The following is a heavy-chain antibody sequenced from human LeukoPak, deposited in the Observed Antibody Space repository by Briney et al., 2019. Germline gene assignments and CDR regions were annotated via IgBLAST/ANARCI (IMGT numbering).Heavy chain of an antibody. J-gene: IGHJ5*02. Sequence: GGSLRLSCAASGFTLSIYWMCWVRHAPGKGLVWVSRINSDGTTKYADSVKGRFTISRDNAKNTVYLQMNSLRAEDTAVYYCARARFDLWGQGTLATVSS. V-gene: IGHV3-74*03. CDR2: INSDGTT. CDR1: GFTLSIYW. CDR3: ARARFDL.